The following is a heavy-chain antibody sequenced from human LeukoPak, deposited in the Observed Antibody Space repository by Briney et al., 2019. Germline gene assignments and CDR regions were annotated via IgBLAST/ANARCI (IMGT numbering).Heavy chain of an antibody. J-gene: IGHJ4*02. CDR1: GFTFSNYA. CDR3: AKYFYRWIQLWFPDY. V-gene: IGHV3-23*01. D-gene: IGHD5-18*01. CDR2: ISGSGDST. Sequence: GGSLRLSCAASGFTFSNYAMSWVRQAPGKGLEWVSDISGSGDSTNYADSVKGRFTISRDNSKNTLYLQMNSLRAEDTAIYYCAKYFYRWIQLWFPDYWGQGTLVTVSS.